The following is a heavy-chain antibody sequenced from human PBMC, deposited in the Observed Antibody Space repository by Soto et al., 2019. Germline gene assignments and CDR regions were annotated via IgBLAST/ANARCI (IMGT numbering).Heavy chain of an antibody. J-gene: IGHJ4*02. CDR3: GSGGLEPFDY. Sequence: PGGSLRLSCAASGFTFSSYAMSWVRRAPGKGLEWVSVISGSGGSTYYGDAVKGRFTISRDDAKSELYLQMNSLRAEDTAVYDCGSGGLEPFDYWGQGALVTVSS. D-gene: IGHD1-1*01. V-gene: IGHV3-23*01. CDR1: GFTFSSYA. CDR2: ISGSGGST.